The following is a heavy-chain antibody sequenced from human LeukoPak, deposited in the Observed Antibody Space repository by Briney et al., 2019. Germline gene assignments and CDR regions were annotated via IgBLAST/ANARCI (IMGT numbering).Heavy chain of an antibody. D-gene: IGHD1-1*01. CDR2: INPNSGDT. CDR3: ARDMWERPSDCYYDY. CDR1: GYTFTGPY. Sequence: ASVKDSCKASGYTFTGPYLNWLRQAPGQGLEWMGRINPNSGDTKYADKFQGRVIMTRDTSTSTAYMELNGLRSDDTASYYCARDMWERPSDCYYDYWGQGTLVTVSS. V-gene: IGHV1-2*06. J-gene: IGHJ4*02.